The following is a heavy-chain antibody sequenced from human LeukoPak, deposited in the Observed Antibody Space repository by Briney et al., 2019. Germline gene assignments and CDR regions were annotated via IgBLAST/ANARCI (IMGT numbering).Heavy chain of an antibody. CDR2: INTDGSST. V-gene: IGHV3-74*01. J-gene: IGHJ4*02. CDR1: GFTFSSYW. Sequence: GGSLRLSCAASGFTFSSYWKHWVRQAPGKGLVWVSRINTDGSSTSYADSVKGRFTISRDNAKNTLYLQMNSLRAEDTAVYYCARGTYYYDSSGSWSYWGQGTLVTVSS. D-gene: IGHD3-22*01. CDR3: ARGTYYYDSSGSWSY.